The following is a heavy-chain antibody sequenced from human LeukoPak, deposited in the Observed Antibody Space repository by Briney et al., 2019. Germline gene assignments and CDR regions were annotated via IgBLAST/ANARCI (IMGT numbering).Heavy chain of an antibody. V-gene: IGHV3-23*01. CDR1: GFTFSSYA. CDR3: SKIGAGYNWSPFDY. D-gene: IGHD5-12*01. J-gene: IGHJ4*02. CDR2: ISGSGGST. Sequence: GGSLRLSCAASGFTFSSYAMSWVRQAPGKGLEWVSTISGSGGSTYADSVKGRFTISRDNSKNTLYLQMNNLRAEDTAVYYCSKIGAGYNWSPFDYLGQGTLVTVSS.